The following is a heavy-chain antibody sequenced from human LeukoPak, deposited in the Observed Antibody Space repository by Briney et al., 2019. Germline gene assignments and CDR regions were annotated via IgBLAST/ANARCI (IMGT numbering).Heavy chain of an antibody. D-gene: IGHD4-17*01. CDR2: ISYDGSNK. V-gene: IGHV3-30*03. CDR3: ATLNGWRY. Sequence: GRSLRLSCAASGFTFSRYGMHWVRQAPGKGLEWVAIISYDGSNKYYADSVKGRFTISRDNAKNSLYLQMNSLRAEDTAVYYCATLNGWRYWGQGALVTVSS. J-gene: IGHJ4*02. CDR1: GFTFSRYG.